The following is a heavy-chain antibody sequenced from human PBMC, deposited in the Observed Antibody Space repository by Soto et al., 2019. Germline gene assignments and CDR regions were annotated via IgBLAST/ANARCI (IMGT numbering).Heavy chain of an antibody. J-gene: IGHJ4*02. CDR1: GFTFSSYS. D-gene: IGHD2-15*01. CDR2: ISSSSSTI. V-gene: IGHV3-48*01. CDR3: ARDPQQVACSGGSCYFDAGYYFDY. Sequence: EVQLVESGGGLVQPGGSLRLSCAASGFTFSSYSMNWVRQAPGKGLEWVSYISSSSSTIYYADSVKGRFTISRDNAKNSLYLQMNSLRAEDTAVYYCARDPQQVACSGGSCYFDAGYYFDYWGQGTLVTVSS.